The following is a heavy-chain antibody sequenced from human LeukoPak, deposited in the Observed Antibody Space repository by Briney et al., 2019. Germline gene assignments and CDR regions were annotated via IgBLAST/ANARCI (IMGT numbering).Heavy chain of an antibody. Sequence: GGSLKLSCKASGFTFGSYGIRWVRQAPGQGLEWLAWIDAGSRNTYYAESVKGRISLSVDNSMTTVYLQMYSLTSDDTAVYYCSKNMGEYSGGYFAFWGQGTLVTVSS. D-gene: IGHD5-12*01. CDR1: GFTFGSYG. V-gene: IGHV3-23*01. CDR3: SKNMGEYSGGYFAF. J-gene: IGHJ4*02. CDR2: IDAGSRNT.